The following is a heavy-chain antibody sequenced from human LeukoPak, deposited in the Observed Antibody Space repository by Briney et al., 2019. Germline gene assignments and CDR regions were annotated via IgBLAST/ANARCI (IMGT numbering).Heavy chain of an antibody. D-gene: IGHD2-15*01. CDR3: ARALREIIVGSLCSGGSCYTYYFDY. CDR1: GYTFTSYD. Sequence: ASVKVSCKASGYTFTSYDINWVRQATGQGLEWMGWMNPNSGNTGYAQKFQGRVTITSNTSISKPYMQLSSLRSEDTAVYFCARALREIIVGSLCSGGSCYTYYFDYWGQGTLVTVSS. J-gene: IGHJ4*02. V-gene: IGHV1-8*01. CDR2: MNPNSGNT.